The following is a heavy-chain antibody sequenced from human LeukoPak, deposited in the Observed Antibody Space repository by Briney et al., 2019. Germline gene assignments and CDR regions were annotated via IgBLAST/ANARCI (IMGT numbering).Heavy chain of an antibody. CDR3: ARVSGDSLDY. D-gene: IGHD4-17*01. V-gene: IGHV3-23*01. Sequence: GGSLRLSCAASGFTFSSHAMSWVRQAPGKGLEWVSAISGSGGSTYYADSVKGRFTISRDNAKNSLYLQMNSLRAEDTAVYYCARVSGDSLDYWGQGTLVTVSS. J-gene: IGHJ4*02. CDR1: GFTFSSHA. CDR2: ISGSGGST.